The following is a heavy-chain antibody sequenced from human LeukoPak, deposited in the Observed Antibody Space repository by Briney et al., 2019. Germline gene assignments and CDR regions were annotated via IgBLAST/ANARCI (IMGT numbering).Heavy chain of an antibody. CDR2: ISTSSSYI. J-gene: IGHJ4*02. D-gene: IGHD2-8*01. CDR3: ARDVGLMVYAFDY. V-gene: IGHV3-21*01. Sequence: GGSLRLSCAASGFTFSSYSMNWVRQAPGKGLEWVSSISTSSSYIYYADSVKGRFTISRDNAKKSLYLEMNSLRAEDTAVYYCARDVGLMVYAFDYWGQGILVTVSS. CDR1: GFTFSSYS.